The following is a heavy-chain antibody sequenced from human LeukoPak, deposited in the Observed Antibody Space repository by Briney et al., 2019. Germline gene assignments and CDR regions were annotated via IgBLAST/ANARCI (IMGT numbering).Heavy chain of an antibody. D-gene: IGHD3-16*02. CDR2: INPSTGST. J-gene: IGHJ4*02. CDR3: STGDYVKTTNYDYVWGTSRPSGFHY. Sequence: GASVKVSCKASGYTFTGYYMHWVRQAPGQGLEWMGWINPSTGSTYYSQKFQGRVTMTRDTSITTAYMELRRLRSDDTAVFYCSTGDYVKTTNYDYVWGTSRPSGFHYWGQGTLVTVSS. V-gene: IGHV1-2*02. CDR1: GYTFTGYY.